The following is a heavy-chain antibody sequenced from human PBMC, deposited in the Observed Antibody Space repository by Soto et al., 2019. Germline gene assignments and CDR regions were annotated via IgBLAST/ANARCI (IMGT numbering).Heavy chain of an antibody. V-gene: IGHV3-53*01. J-gene: IGHJ6*02. CDR3: VRDDYGLDV. CDR2: IYSGGSA. CDR1: GFIVSSNY. Sequence: GSLRLSCAASGFIVSSNYMSWVRQAPGKGLEWVSVIYSGGSANYADSVRGRFTISRDDSKNTLYLQMNSLRAEDTAVYYCVRDDYGLDVWGRGTAVTVSS.